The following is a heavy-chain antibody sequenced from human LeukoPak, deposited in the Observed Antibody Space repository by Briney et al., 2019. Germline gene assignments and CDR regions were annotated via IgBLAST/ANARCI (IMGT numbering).Heavy chain of an antibody. Sequence: ASVKVSCKASGYTFTSYGISWVRQAPGQGLEWMGWISAYNGNTNYAQKLQGRVTMTTDTSTSTAYMELRSLRSDDTAVYYCARDYKYYDILTGYRYYFDYWGQGTLVTVSS. CDR2: ISAYNGNT. CDR1: GYTFTSYG. V-gene: IGHV1-18*01. D-gene: IGHD3-9*01. J-gene: IGHJ4*02. CDR3: ARDYKYYDILTGYRYYFDY.